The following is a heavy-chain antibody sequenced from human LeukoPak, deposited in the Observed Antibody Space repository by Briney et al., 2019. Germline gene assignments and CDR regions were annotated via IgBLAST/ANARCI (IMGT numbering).Heavy chain of an antibody. J-gene: IGHJ6*03. V-gene: IGHV4-61*02. CDR2: ISSSGST. Sequence: SETLSLTCTVSGDSISSGDYYWSWIRQPAGKGLEWIGRISSSGSTNYNPSLKSRVTISVDTSKNQFSLKLSSVTAADTAVYYCARQGSGSPGTSYYYYYMDVWGKGTTVTISS. D-gene: IGHD3-10*01. CDR3: ARQGSGSPGTSYYYYYMDV. CDR1: GDSISSGDYY.